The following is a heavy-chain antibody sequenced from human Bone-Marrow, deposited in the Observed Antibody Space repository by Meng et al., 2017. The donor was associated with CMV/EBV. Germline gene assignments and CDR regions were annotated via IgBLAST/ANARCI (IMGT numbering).Heavy chain of an antibody. CDR3: ARDWYSSSWYYPKHYYYYGMDV. V-gene: IGHV1-2*02. CDR2: INPNSGGT. J-gene: IGHJ6*02. CDR1: GYTFTGYY. D-gene: IGHD6-13*01. Sequence: ASVKVSCKASGYTFTGYYMHWVRQAPGQGLEWMGWINPNSGGTNYAQKFQGRVTMTRDTSISTAYMELSRLRSDDTAVYYCARDWYSSSWYYPKHYYYYGMDVWGQGTTVTVSS.